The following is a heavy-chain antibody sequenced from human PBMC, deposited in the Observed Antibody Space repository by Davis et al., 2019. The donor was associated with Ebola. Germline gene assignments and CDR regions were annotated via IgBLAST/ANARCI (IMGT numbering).Heavy chain of an antibody. Sequence: GESLKISRAASGFTFSSYGMHWVRQAPGKGLEWVAVISYDGSNKYYADSVKGRFTISRDNSKNTLYLQMNSLRAEDTAVYYCAKDFTVAEDYFDYWGQGTLVTVSS. V-gene: IGHV3-30*18. J-gene: IGHJ4*02. CDR3: AKDFTVAEDYFDY. D-gene: IGHD6-19*01. CDR2: ISYDGSNK. CDR1: GFTFSSYG.